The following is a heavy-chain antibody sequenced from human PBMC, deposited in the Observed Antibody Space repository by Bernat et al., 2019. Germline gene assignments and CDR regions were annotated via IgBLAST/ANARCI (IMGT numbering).Heavy chain of an antibody. CDR3: ARYFTAGYEQKYYFDY. CDR1: GDTFSSYA. D-gene: IGHD3-3*01. CDR2: IIPIFGTA. V-gene: IGHV1-69*01. Sequence: QVQLVQSGAEVKKPGSSVKVSCKASGDTFSSYAISWVRQAPGQGLEWMGGIIPIFGTANYAQKFQGRVTITADESTSTAYMELSSLRSEDTAVYYCARYFTAGYEQKYYFDYWGQGTLVTVSS. J-gene: IGHJ4*02.